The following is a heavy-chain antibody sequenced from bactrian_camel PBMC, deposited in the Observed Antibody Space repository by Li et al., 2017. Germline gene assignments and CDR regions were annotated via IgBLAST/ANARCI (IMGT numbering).Heavy chain of an antibody. J-gene: IGHJ4*01. Sequence: VQLVESGGGLVQPGGSLRLSCAASGFTFSTYYMSWVRQAPGKGLEWVSGIASGGGSTYYADSVRGRFTISRDNAKNTLYLQMNSLKPEDTAMYYCAADLGYDGICVDSYIRRPELYNYKGQGTQVTVS. CDR1: GFTFSTYY. CDR2: IASGGGST. D-gene: IGHD6*01. CDR3: AADLGYDGICVDSYIRRPELYNY. V-gene: IGHV3S40*01.